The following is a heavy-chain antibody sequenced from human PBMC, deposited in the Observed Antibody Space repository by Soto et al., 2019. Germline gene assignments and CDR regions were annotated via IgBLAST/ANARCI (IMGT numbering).Heavy chain of an antibody. CDR2: ISGSGGNT. Sequence: VQLLESGGGLVQPGGSLRLSCVASGFTFRNYAMSWVRQAPGKGLEWVSAISGSGGNTDCADSVKGRFTISRDNSKNTLYLQMSSLRAEDTAVYYCASPRSGDRGAFDYWGQGTLVTVSS. V-gene: IGHV3-23*01. D-gene: IGHD4-17*01. CDR1: GFTFRNYA. J-gene: IGHJ4*02. CDR3: ASPRSGDRGAFDY.